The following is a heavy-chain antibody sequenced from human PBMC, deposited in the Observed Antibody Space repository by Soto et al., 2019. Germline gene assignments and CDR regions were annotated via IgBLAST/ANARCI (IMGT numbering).Heavy chain of an antibody. CDR1: GFTFDDYA. D-gene: IGHD6-13*01. CDR3: VKDESINWYSGHFRH. Sequence: EVQLLESGGGLVQPGRSLRLSCAASGFTFDDYAMHWVRQVPGKGLEWVSGINWNSGSIGYGDSVKGRFAISRDNAKNSLHLQMNSLSAEDTAFYYCVKDESINWYSGHFRHWGQGTLVTVS. CDR2: INWNSGSI. J-gene: IGHJ1*01. V-gene: IGHV3-9*01.